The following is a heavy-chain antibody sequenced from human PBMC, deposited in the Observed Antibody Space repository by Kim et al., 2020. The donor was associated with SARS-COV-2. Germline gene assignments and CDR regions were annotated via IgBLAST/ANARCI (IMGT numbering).Heavy chain of an antibody. V-gene: IGHV3-21*01. D-gene: IGHD6-13*01. Sequence: GGSLRLSCAASGFTFSSYSMNWVRQAPGKGLEWVSSISSSSSFIYYADSVKRRFTISRDNAKNSAYLQMNSLRAEDTAVYYCVRDRSAAAEREFDYWGQG. CDR1: GFTFSSYS. CDR3: VRDRSAAAEREFDY. CDR2: ISSSSSFI. J-gene: IGHJ4*02.